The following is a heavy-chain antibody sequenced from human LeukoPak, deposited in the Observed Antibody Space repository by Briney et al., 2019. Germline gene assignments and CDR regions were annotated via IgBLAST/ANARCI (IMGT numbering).Heavy chain of an antibody. CDR1: GGSITSYY. V-gene: IGHV4-59*01. Sequence: KPSETLSLTCTVSGGSITSYYWSWIRQAPGKGLEWIGYIYYSGITNYRPSLKKRVTISVDTSNSQFSLRLSSATPADTAVYYCARTRPLVGATSPFDYWGQGALVTVSS. CDR2: IYYSGIT. J-gene: IGHJ4*02. D-gene: IGHD1-26*01. CDR3: ARTRPLVGATSPFDY.